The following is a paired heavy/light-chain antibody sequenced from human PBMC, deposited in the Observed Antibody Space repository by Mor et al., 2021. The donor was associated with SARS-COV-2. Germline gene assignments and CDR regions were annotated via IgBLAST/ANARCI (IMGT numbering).Light chain of an antibody. V-gene: IGLV3-21*04. CDR2: YDS. CDR3: QVWDSSSDWV. Sequence: SYVLTQPPSVSVAPGKTARITCGGNNIGSKSVHWYQQKPGQAPVLVIYYDSDRPSGIPERFSGSNSGNTATLTISRVEAGDEADYYCQVWDSSSDWVFGGGTKLTVL. CDR1: NIGSKS. J-gene: IGLJ3*02.
Heavy chain of an antibody. CDR2: ISYDGSNK. J-gene: IGHJ4*02. V-gene: IGHV3-30-3*01. CDR3: AREYCISTSCYGNPWDY. CDR1: GFTFSSYA. D-gene: IGHD2-2*01. Sequence: QVQLVESGGGVVQPGRSLRLSCAASGFTFSSYAMHWVRQAPGKGLEWVAVISYDGSNKYYADSVKGRFTISRDNSKNTLYLQMNSLRAEDTAVYYCAREYCISTSCYGNPWDYWGQGTLVTVSS.